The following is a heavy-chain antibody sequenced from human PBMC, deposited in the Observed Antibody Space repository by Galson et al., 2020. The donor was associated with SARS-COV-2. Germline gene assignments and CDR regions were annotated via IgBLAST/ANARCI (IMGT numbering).Heavy chain of an antibody. CDR2: AYYSGSA. CDR3: ARGRGYDFFVTSIDWYFDL. D-gene: IGHD5-12*01. J-gene: IGHJ2*01. Sequence: SETLSLTCTFSGGSVNSYFWSWLRQPPGKGLEWIGYAYYSGSASYNPSLKSRVTMSVDTSQNQISLKLTSVTSADTAVYYCARGRGYDFFVTSIDWYFDLWGRGTLVSVSS. CDR1: GGSVNSYF. V-gene: IGHV4-59*08.